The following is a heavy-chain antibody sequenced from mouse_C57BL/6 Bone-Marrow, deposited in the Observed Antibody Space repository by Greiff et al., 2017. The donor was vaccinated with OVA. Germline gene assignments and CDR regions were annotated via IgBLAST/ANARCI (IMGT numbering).Heavy chain of an antibody. V-gene: IGHV1-81*01. CDR1: GYTFTSYG. J-gene: IGHJ2*01. CDR3: ARGTYERAH. D-gene: IGHD2-14*01. CDR2: IYPRSGNT. Sequence: QVQLQQSGAALARPGASVKLSCKASGYTFTSYGISWVKQRTGQGLEWIGEIYPRSGNTYYNEKFKGKATLTADKSSSTAYMELRSLTSEDAAVYFCARGTYERAHWGQGTTLTVSS.